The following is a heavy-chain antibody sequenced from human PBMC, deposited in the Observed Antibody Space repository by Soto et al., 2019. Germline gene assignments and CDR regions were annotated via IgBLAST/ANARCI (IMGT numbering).Heavy chain of an antibody. D-gene: IGHD3-16*01. V-gene: IGHV3-23*01. CDR3: AKWSNYDYVWGSYPSYYFDY. J-gene: IGHJ4*02. CDR2: ISGSGGST. Sequence: GGSLRLSCAASGFTFSSYAMSWVSQAPGKGLEWVSAISGSGGSTYYADSVKGRFTISRDNSKNTLYLQMNSLRAEDTAVYYCAKWSNYDYVWGSYPSYYFDYWGQGTLVTVSS. CDR1: GFTFSSYA.